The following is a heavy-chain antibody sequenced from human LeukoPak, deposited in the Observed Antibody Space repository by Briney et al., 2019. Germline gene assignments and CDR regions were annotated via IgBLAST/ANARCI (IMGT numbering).Heavy chain of an antibody. D-gene: IGHD6-19*01. CDR2: INWNSAGI. CDR1: GFTFDDYA. CDR3: TKDIFVHRGSGWYIDAFDI. V-gene: IGHV3-9*03. J-gene: IGHJ3*02. Sequence: GGSLRLSCAASGFTFDDYAMHWVRQAPGKGLEWVSGINWNSAGIGYADSVKGRFTISRDNAKNSLYLQMNSLRAEDMALYYCTKDIFVHRGSGWYIDAFDIWGQGTMVTVSS.